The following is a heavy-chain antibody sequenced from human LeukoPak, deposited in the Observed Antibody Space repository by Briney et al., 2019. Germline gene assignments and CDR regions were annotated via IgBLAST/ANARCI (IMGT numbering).Heavy chain of an antibody. D-gene: IGHD1-26*01. CDR3: ARDSSGSYDNWFDP. J-gene: IGHJ5*02. V-gene: IGHV1-18*01. CDR1: GGTFSSYA. CDR2: ISAYNGNT. Sequence: ASVKVSCKASGGTFSSYAISWVRQAPGQGLEWMGWISAYNGNTNYAQKLQGRVTMTTDTSTSTAYMELRSLRSDDTAVYYCARDSSGSYDNWFDPWGQGTLVTVSS.